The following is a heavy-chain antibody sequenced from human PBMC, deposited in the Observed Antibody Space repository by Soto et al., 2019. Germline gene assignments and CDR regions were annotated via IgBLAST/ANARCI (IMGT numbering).Heavy chain of an antibody. V-gene: IGHV1-46*03. CDR2: INPSGGST. CDR1: GYTFTSYY. CDR3: ASSAGQGYCSSPSCQAGTFDY. Sequence: QVQLVQSGAEAKKPGASLKVSCKASGYTFTSYYMHWVRQAPGQGLEGRGIINPSGGSTSYAQKFQGRGTMTGETSTSTVYIELSSLRSEDTAVYYCASSAGQGYCSSPSCQAGTFDYWGQGTLVTVSS. J-gene: IGHJ4*02. D-gene: IGHD2-2*01.